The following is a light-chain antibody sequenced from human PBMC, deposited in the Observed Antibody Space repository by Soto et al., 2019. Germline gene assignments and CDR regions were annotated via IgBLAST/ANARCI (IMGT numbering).Light chain of an antibody. CDR1: QTISSTY. J-gene: IGKJ4*01. CDR3: QRYGSSSLS. CDR2: AAS. V-gene: IGKV3-20*01. Sequence: EIVLTQSPGTLSLSPGDRATLSCRASQTISSTYLAWYQQKPGQAPRLLIYAASTRATGIPDRFSGSGSGTDFTLTISRLEPEDFAVYYCQRYGSSSLSFGGGTRVEI.